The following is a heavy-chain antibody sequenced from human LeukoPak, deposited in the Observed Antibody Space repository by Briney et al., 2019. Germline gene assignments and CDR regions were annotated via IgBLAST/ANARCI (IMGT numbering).Heavy chain of an antibody. V-gene: IGHV4-4*07. CDR3: ARDRGEQQLVNYYYYYMDV. CDR1: GGSISSYY. Sequence: SETLSLTCTVSGGSISSYYWSWIRQPAGKGLEWIWRIYTSGSTNYNPSLKSRVTMSVDTSKNQFSLKLSSVTAADTAVYYCARDRGEQQLVNYYYYYMDVWGKGTTVTVSS. D-gene: IGHD6-13*01. CDR2: IYTSGST. J-gene: IGHJ6*03.